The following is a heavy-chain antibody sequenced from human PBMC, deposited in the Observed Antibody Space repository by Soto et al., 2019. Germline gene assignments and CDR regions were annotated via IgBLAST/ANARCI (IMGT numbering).Heavy chain of an antibody. V-gene: IGHV1-18*01. J-gene: IGHJ3*02. CDR1: GGTFSSYA. CDR3: ATEMATTPGAFDI. Sequence: GASVKVSCKASGGTFSSYAISWVRQAPGQGLEWMGWISAYNGNTNYAQKLQGRVTMTTDTSTSTAYMELRSLRSDDTAVYYCATEMATTPGAFDIWGQGTMVTVSS. CDR2: ISAYNGNT. D-gene: IGHD5-12*01.